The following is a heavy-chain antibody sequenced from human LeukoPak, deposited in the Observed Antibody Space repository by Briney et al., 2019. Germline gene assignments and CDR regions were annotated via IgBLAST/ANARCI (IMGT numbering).Heavy chain of an antibody. Sequence: GGSLRLSCAASGLTFSSYAMRWVRQAPGKGLEWVSAISGSGGSTYYADSVKGRFTISRDNSKNTLYMQMNSLSAEDTAVYYCAKEGIAARDFDYWGQGTLVTVSS. CDR1: GLTFSSYA. V-gene: IGHV3-23*01. J-gene: IGHJ4*02. CDR3: AKEGIAARDFDY. D-gene: IGHD6-6*01. CDR2: ISGSGGST.